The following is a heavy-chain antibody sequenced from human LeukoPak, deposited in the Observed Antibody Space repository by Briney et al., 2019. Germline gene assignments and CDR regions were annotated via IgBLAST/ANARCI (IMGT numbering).Heavy chain of an antibody. Sequence: GGSLRLSCATSGFTFSSYSLNWVRQAPGKGLEWVSYTSSSAISIYYADSVKGRFTISRDNAKNSLYLQMNNLRHEDTAVYYCARDFYGSGSVDWFDPWGQGTLVTVSS. J-gene: IGHJ5*02. D-gene: IGHD3-10*01. CDR1: GFTFSSYS. CDR2: TSSSAISI. V-gene: IGHV3-48*02. CDR3: ARDFYGSGSVDWFDP.